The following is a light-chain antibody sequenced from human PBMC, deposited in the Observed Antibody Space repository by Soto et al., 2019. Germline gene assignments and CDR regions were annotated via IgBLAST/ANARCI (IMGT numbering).Light chain of an antibody. Sequence: QSALTQPPSASGSPGQSVTISCTGTSSDVGGYNYVSWYQQHPGKAPKLMIYEVSKRPSGVPDRFSGSKSANTASLTVSGLQAEDEADYYCNSYAGNTNGVFGGGTQLTVL. CDR2: EVS. CDR1: SSDVGGYNY. CDR3: NSYAGNTNGV. J-gene: IGLJ3*02. V-gene: IGLV2-8*01.